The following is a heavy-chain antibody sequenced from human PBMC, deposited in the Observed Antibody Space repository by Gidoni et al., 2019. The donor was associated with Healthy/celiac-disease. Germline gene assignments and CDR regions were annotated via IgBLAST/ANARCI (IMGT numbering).Heavy chain of an antibody. CDR2: INPNSGGT. D-gene: IGHD2-15*01. CDR1: GYTFTGYY. CDR3: ARGPRRGGDWFDP. J-gene: IGHJ5*02. V-gene: IGHV1-2*02. Sequence: QVQLVQSGAAVKKPGDSVKVSCTASGYTFTGYYMHWVRQAPGQGLEWMGWINPNSGGTNYAQKFQGRVNMTRDTSISTAYMELGRLRSDDTAVYYCARGPRRGGDWFDPWGQGTLVTVSS.